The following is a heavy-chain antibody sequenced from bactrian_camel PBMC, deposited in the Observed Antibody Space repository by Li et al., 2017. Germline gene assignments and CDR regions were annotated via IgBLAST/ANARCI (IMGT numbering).Heavy chain of an antibody. CDR3: AASDYGWWSGGLPCGTTAGY. J-gene: IGHJ6*01. D-gene: IGHD7*01. Sequence: VQLVESGGGAVQAGGYMKLSCVASGYTANTNCMGWFRQAPGHEREGIGTIYSTNGITDYSDSERGRFTISKDNAKKTVYLQMNSLKPEDTAVYFCAASDYGWWSGGLPCGTTAGYLGQGTQVTVS. V-gene: IGHV3S40*01. CDR1: GYTANTNC. CDR2: IYSTNGIT.